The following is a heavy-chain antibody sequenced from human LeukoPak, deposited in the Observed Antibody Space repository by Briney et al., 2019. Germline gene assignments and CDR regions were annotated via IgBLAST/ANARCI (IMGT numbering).Heavy chain of an antibody. V-gene: IGHV3-23*01. CDR3: AKDLRTTSGLGFFDY. D-gene: IGHD4-17*01. CDR1: GFTFSSYA. CDR2: ISGSGGST. Sequence: AGGSLRLSWAASGFTFSSYAMSWVRQAPGERLEWVSAISGSGGSTYYADSVKGRFTISRDNSKNTLYLEMNSLRAEDTAIYYCAKDLRTTSGLGFFDYWGQGTLVTVSS. J-gene: IGHJ4*02.